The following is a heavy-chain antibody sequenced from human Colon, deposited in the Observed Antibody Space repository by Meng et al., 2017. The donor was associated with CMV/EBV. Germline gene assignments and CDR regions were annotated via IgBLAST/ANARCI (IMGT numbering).Heavy chain of an antibody. J-gene: IGHJ5*02. Sequence: GGSLRLSCAASGFTFSSYWMSWVRQAPGKGLEWVANIKQDGSEKYYVDSVKGRFTISRDNAKNSLYLQMNSLRAEDTAVYYCARGKDYDFWGGAWLDPWGQGTLVTVSS. CDR2: IKQDGSEK. CDR3: ARGKDYDFWGGAWLDP. V-gene: IGHV3-7*01. D-gene: IGHD3-3*01. CDR1: GFTFSSYW.